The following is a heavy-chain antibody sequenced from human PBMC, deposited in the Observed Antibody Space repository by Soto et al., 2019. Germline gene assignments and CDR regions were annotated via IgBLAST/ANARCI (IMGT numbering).Heavy chain of an antibody. Sequence: EVQLVESGGGLIQPGGSLRLSCAASGFTVSRNYINWVRQAPGKGLEWLSIIHSGGDTYYADSVKGRFAISPDNSLTTLYLHMNSLTVEDPAVYYCMGVPFGADPGEDYWGKGPLVTVSS. D-gene: IGHD4-17*01. J-gene: IGHJ4*02. CDR3: MGVPFGADPGEDY. V-gene: IGHV3-53*01. CDR1: GFTVSRNY. CDR2: IHSGGDT.